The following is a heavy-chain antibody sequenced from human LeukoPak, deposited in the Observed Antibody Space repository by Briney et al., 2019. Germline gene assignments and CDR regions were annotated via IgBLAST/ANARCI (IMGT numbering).Heavy chain of an antibody. D-gene: IGHD1-26*01. CDR2: IYYSGST. Sequence: TTSETLSLTCTVSGGSISSYYWSWLRQPPGKGLEWIGYIYYSGSTNYNPSLKSRVTISVDTSKNQFSLKLSSVTAADTAVYYCAREVGAAEFDYWGQGTLVTVSS. J-gene: IGHJ4*02. CDR3: AREVGAAEFDY. CDR1: GGSISSYY. V-gene: IGHV4-59*01.